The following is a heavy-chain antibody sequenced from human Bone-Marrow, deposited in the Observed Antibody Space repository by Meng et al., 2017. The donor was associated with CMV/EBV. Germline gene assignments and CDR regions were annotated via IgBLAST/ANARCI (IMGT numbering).Heavy chain of an antibody. V-gene: IGHV4-31*02. Sequence: GSISSGGYYWSWIRQHPGKGLEWIGYIYYSGSTYYNPSLKSRVTISVDTSKNQFSLKLSSVTAADTAVYYCAGLRSYDSSGYYFDYWGQGTLVTVSS. CDR1: GSISSGGYY. CDR3: AGLRSYDSSGYYFDY. D-gene: IGHD3-22*01. J-gene: IGHJ4*02. CDR2: IYYSGST.